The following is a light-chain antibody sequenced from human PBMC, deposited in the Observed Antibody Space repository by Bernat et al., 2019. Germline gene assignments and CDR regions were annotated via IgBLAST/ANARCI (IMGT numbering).Light chain of an antibody. CDR1: SGHSTYA. J-gene: IGLJ3*02. Sequence: QLVLTQSPSASASLGASVKLTCTLTSGHSTYAIAWHQQKPEKGPRYLMKVKSDGSYSKGDVIPDRFSGSSSGAERYLTLSSLQSEDEADYYCQTWGTGIGVFGGGTKLTVL. CDR3: QTWGTGIGV. CDR2: VKSDGSY. V-gene: IGLV4-69*01.